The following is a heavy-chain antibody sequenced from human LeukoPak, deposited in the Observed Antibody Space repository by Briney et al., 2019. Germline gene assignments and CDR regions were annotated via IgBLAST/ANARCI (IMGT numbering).Heavy chain of an antibody. Sequence: EPGGSLRLSCAASGFTFSIYAMTWVRQAPGKGLEWVSAIGGSGSTTYYADSVKGRFTISRDNAKNSLYLQMSSLRAEDTAMYYCARSLWFGDSNLDYWGQGTLVTVSS. V-gene: IGHV3-23*01. D-gene: IGHD3-10*01. CDR3: ARSLWFGDSNLDY. J-gene: IGHJ4*02. CDR2: IGGSGSTT. CDR1: GFTFSIYA.